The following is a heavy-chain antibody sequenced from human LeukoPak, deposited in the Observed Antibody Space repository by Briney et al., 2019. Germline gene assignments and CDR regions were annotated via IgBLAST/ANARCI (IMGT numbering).Heavy chain of an antibody. V-gene: IGHV3-74*03. Sequence: GSLRLSCVASGFSFSNYWMHWVRQTPGKGLLWVSRLSGDGSSSKYADSLKGRFTISRDNAKNTLYLQMNSLRVDDTAVYFCVRASTTVPNLLDNWGQGTLVTVSS. CDR3: VRASTTVPNLLDN. D-gene: IGHD4-17*01. CDR2: LSGDGSSS. J-gene: IGHJ4*02. CDR1: GFSFSNYW.